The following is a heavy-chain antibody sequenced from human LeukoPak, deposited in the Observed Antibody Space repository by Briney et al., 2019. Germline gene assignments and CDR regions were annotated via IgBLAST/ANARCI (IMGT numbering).Heavy chain of an antibody. D-gene: IGHD3-10*01. CDR2: IKQDGSEQ. Sequence: GGSLRLSCAASGFTFSRYWMNWVRQAPGKGPEWVANIKQDGSEQFYADSVKGRFTISRDNAKNSLYLQMHTVRAEDTAVYFCARGPRFYYGSGSPNFDIWGQGTMVTVSS. V-gene: IGHV3-7*01. CDR3: ARGPRFYYGSGSPNFDI. CDR1: GFTFSRYW. J-gene: IGHJ3*02.